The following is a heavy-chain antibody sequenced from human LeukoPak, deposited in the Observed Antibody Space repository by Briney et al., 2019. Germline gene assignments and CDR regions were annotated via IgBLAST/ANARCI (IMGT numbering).Heavy chain of an antibody. V-gene: IGHV4-4*07. CDR1: GGPISSYY. D-gene: IGHD1-20*01. Sequence: SETLSLTCTVSGGPISSYYWSWIRQPAGKGLEWIGHIYTSGGTDYSPSLKSRVTMSVDTSKNQFSLNLSSVTAADTAVYYCARAYNWNLYYMDVWGKGTTVTVSS. J-gene: IGHJ6*03. CDR3: ARAYNWNLYYMDV. CDR2: IYTSGGT.